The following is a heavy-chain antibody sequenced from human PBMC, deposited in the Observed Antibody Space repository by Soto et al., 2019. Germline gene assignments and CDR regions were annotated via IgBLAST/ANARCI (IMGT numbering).Heavy chain of an antibody. V-gene: IGHV3-30*18. CDR3: AKDQGDSSGWRPVNDAFDI. D-gene: IGHD6-19*01. CDR1: GFTFSSYG. Sequence: GGSLRLSCAASGFTFSSYGMHWVRQAPGKGLEWVAVISYDGSNKYYADSVKGRFTISRDNSKNTLYLQMNSLRAEDTAVYYCAKDQGDSSGWRPVNDAFDIWGQGTMVTVSS. J-gene: IGHJ3*02. CDR2: ISYDGSNK.